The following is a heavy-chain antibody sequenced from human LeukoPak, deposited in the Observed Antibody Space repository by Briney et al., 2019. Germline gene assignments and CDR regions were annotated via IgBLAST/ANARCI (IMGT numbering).Heavy chain of an antibody. J-gene: IGHJ4*02. CDR1: GFTFSSYG. D-gene: IGHD6-13*01. CDR3: AKEGSSSWDFDY. Sequence: PGGSLRLSCAASGFTFSSYGMHWVRQAPGKGLEWVAFIRYDGSNKYYADSVKGRFTISRDNSKNTLYLQMNSLRAEDTAVYYCAKEGSSSWDFDYWGQGTLVTVSS. CDR2: IRYDGSNK. V-gene: IGHV3-30*02.